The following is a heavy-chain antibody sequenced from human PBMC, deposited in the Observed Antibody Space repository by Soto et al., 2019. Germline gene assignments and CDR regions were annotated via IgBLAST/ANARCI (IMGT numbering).Heavy chain of an antibody. Sequence: TGGSLRLSCAASGFTFSSYAMSWVRQAPGKGLEWVSAISGSGGSTYYADSVKGRFTISRDNSKNTLYLQMNSLRAEDTAVYYCAKDLRVIYPRDGYSDYWGQGTLVTVSS. J-gene: IGHJ4*02. CDR2: ISGSGGST. CDR1: GFTFSSYA. CDR3: AKDLRVIYPRDGYSDY. V-gene: IGHV3-23*01. D-gene: IGHD5-12*01.